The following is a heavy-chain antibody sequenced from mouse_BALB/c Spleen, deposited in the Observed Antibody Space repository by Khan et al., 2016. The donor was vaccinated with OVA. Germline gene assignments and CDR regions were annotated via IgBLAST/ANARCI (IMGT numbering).Heavy chain of an antibody. CDR2: IYPGSGST. CDR1: GYTFTDYI. V-gene: IGHV1-77*01. J-gene: IGHJ2*01. D-gene: IGHD1-1*01. CDR3: ARSGYGSLGY. Sequence: QVQLKQSGPVLVKPGASVKMSCKASGYTFTDYIINWVRQSTGQGLEWIGQIYPGSGSTYYNEKFKGKATLTAAKSSNTAYMQLRSLTSEDSAVYFCARSGYGSLGYWGQGTTLTVSS.